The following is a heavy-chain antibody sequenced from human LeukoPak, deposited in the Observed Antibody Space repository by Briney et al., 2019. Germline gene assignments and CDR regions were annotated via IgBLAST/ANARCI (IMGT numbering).Heavy chain of an antibody. D-gene: IGHD1/OR15-1a*01. CDR1: GFTVSSNY. CDR2: IYSGGST. Sequence: GGSLRLSCAASGFTVSSNYMSWVRQAPGKGLEWVSVIYSGGSTYYADSVKGRFTISRDNSKNTLYLQMNSLRAEDTAVYYCARSSADWNNFDYGGQGTLVTVSS. V-gene: IGHV3-66*01. J-gene: IGHJ4*02. CDR3: ARSSADWNNFDY.